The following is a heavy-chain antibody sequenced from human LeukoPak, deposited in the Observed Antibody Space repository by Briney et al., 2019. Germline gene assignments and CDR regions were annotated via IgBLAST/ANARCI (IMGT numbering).Heavy chain of an antibody. CDR2: INHSGST. V-gene: IGHV4-34*01. CDR1: GGSFSGYY. Sequence: PSETLSLTCAVYGGSFSGYYWSWIRQPPGKGLEWIGEINHSGSTNYNPSLKSRVTISVDTSKNQFSLKLSSVTAADTAVYYCARGRRVATPGAWFDPWGQGTLVTVSS. J-gene: IGHJ5*02. CDR3: ARGRRVATPGAWFDP. D-gene: IGHD5-12*01.